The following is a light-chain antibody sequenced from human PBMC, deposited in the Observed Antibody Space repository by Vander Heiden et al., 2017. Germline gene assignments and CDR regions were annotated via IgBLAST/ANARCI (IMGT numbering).Light chain of an antibody. Sequence: QLVVTQSPSASASLRPSVKLTCTLNSRHHNAANAWHQQQPEKGPRYLMKVNSDGSHSKGDGIPDRFSGSSSGAERYLIISSLQSEDEADYYCQTWGSGIVVFGGGTKLTVL. CDR1: SRHHNAA. CDR2: VNSDGSH. J-gene: IGLJ2*01. CDR3: QTWGSGIVV. V-gene: IGLV4-69*01.